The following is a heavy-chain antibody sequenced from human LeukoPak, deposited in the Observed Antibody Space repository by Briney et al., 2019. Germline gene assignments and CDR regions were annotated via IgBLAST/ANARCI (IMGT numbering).Heavy chain of an antibody. CDR3: ARGRNPGDY. J-gene: IGHJ4*02. CDR2: IYTSGST. CDR1: GGSISSGSYY. V-gene: IGHV4-61*02. Sequence: SETLSLTCTVSGGSISSGSYYWSWIRQPARKGLEWIGRIYTSGSTNYNPSLKSRVTISVDTSKNQFSLKLNSVTAADTAVYYCARGRNPGDYWGQGTLVTVSS.